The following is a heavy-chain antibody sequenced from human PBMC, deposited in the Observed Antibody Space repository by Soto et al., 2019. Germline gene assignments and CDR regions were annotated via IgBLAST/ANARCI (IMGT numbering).Heavy chain of an antibody. J-gene: IGHJ5*02. CDR1: SGSIISASYS. V-gene: IGHV4-31*11. D-gene: IGHD5-18*01. CDR3: AREDAALTERMFAA. Sequence: QVQLQESGPRLVTPSQTLSLSCAVSSGSIISASYSWNWIRQSPGRRMEWMGHIYSSGTTYYNPSLTSRVSISVLTSNNQFSLESPAVTAADTAAYFCAREDAALTERMFAAWGQGIQVNVAS. CDR2: IYSSGTT.